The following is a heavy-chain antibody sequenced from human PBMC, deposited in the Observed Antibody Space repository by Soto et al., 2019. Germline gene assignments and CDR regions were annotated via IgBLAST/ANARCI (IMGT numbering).Heavy chain of an antibody. CDR3: ARHYGSGTYPLDF. J-gene: IGHJ4*02. CDR1: GGSISGYY. Sequence: KPSETLSLTCTVSGGSISGYYWGWVRQPPGKGLEYIGYIYYTGTTNYNPSLQSRVTMSVDTSKNQLSLKLSSVTAADTAVYYCARHYGSGTYPLDFWGQGALVTVSS. CDR2: IYYTGTT. V-gene: IGHV4-59*13. D-gene: IGHD3-10*01.